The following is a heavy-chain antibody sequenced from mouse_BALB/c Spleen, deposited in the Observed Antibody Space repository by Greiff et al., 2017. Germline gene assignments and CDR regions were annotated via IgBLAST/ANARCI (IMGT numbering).Heavy chain of an antibody. CDR1: GYTFTDYN. J-gene: IGHJ1*01. Sequence: EVQLQRSGPELVKPGASVKIPCKASGYTFTDYNMDWVKQSHGKSLEWIGDINPNNGGTIYNQKFKGKATLTVDKSSSTAYMELRSLTSEDTAVYYCARSRIPHWYFDVWGAGTTVTVSS. D-gene: IGHD5-1-1*01. V-gene: IGHV1-18*01. CDR3: ARSRIPHWYFDV. CDR2: INPNNGGT.